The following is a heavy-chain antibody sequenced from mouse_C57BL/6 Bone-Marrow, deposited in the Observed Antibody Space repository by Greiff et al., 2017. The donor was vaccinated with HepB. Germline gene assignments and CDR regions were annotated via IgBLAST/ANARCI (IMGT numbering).Heavy chain of an antibody. J-gene: IGHJ4*01. CDR3: ARAKGILRYLYAMDY. Sequence: EVQLVESGGGLVKPGGSLKLSCAASGFTFSSYAMSWVRQTPEKRLEWVATISAGGSYTYYPDNVKGRFTISRDNAKNNLYLQMSHLKSEDTALYYCARAKGILRYLYAMDYWGQGTSVTVSS. CDR1: GFTFSSYA. V-gene: IGHV5-4*01. CDR2: ISAGGSYT. D-gene: IGHD1-1*01.